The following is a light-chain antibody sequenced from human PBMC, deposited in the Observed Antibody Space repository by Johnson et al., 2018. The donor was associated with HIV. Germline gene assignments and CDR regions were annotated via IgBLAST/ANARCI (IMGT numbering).Light chain of an antibody. Sequence: QSVLTQSPSVSAAPGQKVTISCSGSSSNIGNNYVSWYEQLPGTAPKLLIYENNKRPSGIPDRFSGSKSGTSATLGITGLQTGDEAVYYCGTWDSSLSAYVFGTGTKVTVL. J-gene: IGLJ1*01. V-gene: IGLV1-51*02. CDR3: GTWDSSLSAYV. CDR2: ENN. CDR1: SSNIGNNY.